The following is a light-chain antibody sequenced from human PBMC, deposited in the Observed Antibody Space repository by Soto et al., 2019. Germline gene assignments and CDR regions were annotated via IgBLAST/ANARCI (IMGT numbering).Light chain of an antibody. CDR3: GSYAGSYTVL. CDR2: DVS. Sequence: QSALTQPRSVSGSPGQSVTISCTGTSSDVGGYNYVSWYQQHPGKAPKLMIYDVSKRPSGVPDRFSGSKSGNTASLTISGLQAEDEADYYCGSYAGSYTVLFGGGTQLTVL. V-gene: IGLV2-11*01. J-gene: IGLJ2*01. CDR1: SSDVGGYNY.